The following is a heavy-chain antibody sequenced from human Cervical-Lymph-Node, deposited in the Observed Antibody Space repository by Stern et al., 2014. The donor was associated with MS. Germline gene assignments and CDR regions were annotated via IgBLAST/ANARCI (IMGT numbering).Heavy chain of an antibody. D-gene: IGHD3-10*01. CDR2: VSYDESKK. Sequence: MQLVESGGGVVQPGRSLRLSCVASEFTFSIYGMYWVRQAPGKGLEWVAVVSYDESKKYYADSVKGRFTISRDNSKNTLYLQMNSLRTEDTAMYYCATAPMYFYTSGSYDFWGQGTLVTVSS. CDR3: ATAPMYFYTSGSYDF. V-gene: IGHV3-30*03. CDR1: EFTFSIYG. J-gene: IGHJ1*01.